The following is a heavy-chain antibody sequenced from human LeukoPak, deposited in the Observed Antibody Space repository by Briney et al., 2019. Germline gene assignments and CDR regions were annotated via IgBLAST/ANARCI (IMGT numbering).Heavy chain of an antibody. CDR3: ARDRGYCSSTSCYGAFDI. V-gene: IGHV6-1*01. CDR1: GDTICSNSGA. CDR2: TYYRSKWSS. D-gene: IGHD2-2*01. J-gene: IGHJ3*02. Sequence: SQTLSLTCVVSGDTICSNSGAWNWNRQGQSRGLEWLARTYYRSKWSSDYTLSMKSRITINPDTSKNQISLQLNSVTPEDTAVYYCARDRGYCSSTSCYGAFDIWGQGTMVTVSS.